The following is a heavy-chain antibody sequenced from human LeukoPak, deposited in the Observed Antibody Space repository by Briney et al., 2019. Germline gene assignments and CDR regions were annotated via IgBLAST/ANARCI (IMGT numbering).Heavy chain of an antibody. CDR2: INSDGSST. CDR3: ATGGAQYYDY. Sequence: PGGSLRLSCVASAFTFNNYWMHWVRQAPGKGLVWVSRINSDGSSTIYADSVKGRFTISRDNAKNTVVLQMNSLSAEDTAVYYCATGGAQYYDYWGQGTVVTVSS. CDR1: AFTFNNYW. J-gene: IGHJ4*02. D-gene: IGHD3-16*01. V-gene: IGHV3-74*01.